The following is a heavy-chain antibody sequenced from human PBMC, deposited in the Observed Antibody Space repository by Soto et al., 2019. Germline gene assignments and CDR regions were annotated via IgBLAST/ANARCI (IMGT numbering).Heavy chain of an antibody. CDR2: INSDGSST. D-gene: IGHD3-3*01. Sequence: GGSLRLSCAASGFTFSSYWMHWVRQAPGKGLVWVSRINSDGSSTSYADSVKGRFTISRDNAKNTLYLQMNSLRAEDTAVYYCARAKIRGYYDFWSGYDYGMDVWGQGTTVTVSS. CDR1: GFTFSSYW. V-gene: IGHV3-74*01. CDR3: ARAKIRGYYDFWSGYDYGMDV. J-gene: IGHJ6*02.